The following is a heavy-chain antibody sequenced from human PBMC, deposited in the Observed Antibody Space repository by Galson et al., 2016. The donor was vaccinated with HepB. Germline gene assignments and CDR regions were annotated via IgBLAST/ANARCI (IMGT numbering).Heavy chain of an antibody. CDR1: AYTFTNYA. D-gene: IGHD1-26*01. V-gene: IGHV1-3*01. Sequence: SVKVSCKASAYTFTNYAIHWVRQAPGQGLEWMGWVIPGNGDAKYSQTFQGRATFARDTSANTAYMELSSLRSEDTAVYYCAREGNYYTLDYWGQGTLVTVSS. CDR2: VIPGNGDA. J-gene: IGHJ4*02. CDR3: AREGNYYTLDY.